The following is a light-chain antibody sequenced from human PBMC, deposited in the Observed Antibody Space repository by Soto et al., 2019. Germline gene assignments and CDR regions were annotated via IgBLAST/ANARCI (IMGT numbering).Light chain of an antibody. V-gene: IGKV4-1*01. CDR3: QQYHSDPIT. CDR2: WAA. J-gene: IGKJ5*01. Sequence: DFVMTQSPDSLAVSLGERATINCKSSQSVLSNKQHYLAWFQQKPGQPPKLLIYWAATRESGVPDRFSGNGSATDFTLTISSLQAEDVAVYYCQQYHSDPITFGQGTRLYSK. CDR1: QSVLSNKQHY.